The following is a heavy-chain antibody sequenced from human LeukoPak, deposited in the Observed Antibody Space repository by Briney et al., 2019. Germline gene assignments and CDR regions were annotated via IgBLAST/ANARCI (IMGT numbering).Heavy chain of an antibody. V-gene: IGHV3-9*01. J-gene: IGHJ6*02. CDR3: AKELAVAGTYDYDYGMDV. CDR2: ISWNSGSI. Sequence: GGSLRLSCAASGFTFSSYGMHWVRQAPGKGLEWVSGISWNSGSIDYADSVKGRFTISRDNAKNSLYLQMNSLRAEDTALYYCAKELAVAGTYDYDYGMDVWGQGTTVTVSS. D-gene: IGHD6-19*01. CDR1: GFTFSSYG.